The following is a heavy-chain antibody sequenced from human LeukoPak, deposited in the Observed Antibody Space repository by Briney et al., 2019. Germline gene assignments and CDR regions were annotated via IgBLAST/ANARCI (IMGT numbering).Heavy chain of an antibody. Sequence: ASVKVSCKASGYTFTGYYMHWVRQAPGQGLEWMGWINPNSGGTNYAQKFQGRVTMTRDTSISTAYMELSRLRSDDTAVYYCAREIPSVAGAYYFDYWGQGTLVTVSS. CDR1: GYTFTGYY. CDR3: AREIPSVAGAYYFDY. D-gene: IGHD6-19*01. CDR2: INPNSGGT. J-gene: IGHJ4*02. V-gene: IGHV1-2*02.